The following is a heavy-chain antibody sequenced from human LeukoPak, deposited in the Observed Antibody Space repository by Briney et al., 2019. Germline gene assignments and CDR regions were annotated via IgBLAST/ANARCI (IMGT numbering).Heavy chain of an antibody. D-gene: IGHD6-19*01. V-gene: IGHV3-11*01. J-gene: IGHJ1*01. CDR1: GFTFTDYY. CDR3: AKDSGAVAGAFQH. Sequence: GGSLRLSCAASGFTFTDYYMTWIRQAPGKGLEWVSYISTSGSTINYADSVKGRFTISRDNAKNSLYLQMNSLRAEDMALYYCAKDSGAVAGAFQHWGQGTLVTVSS. CDR2: ISTSGSTI.